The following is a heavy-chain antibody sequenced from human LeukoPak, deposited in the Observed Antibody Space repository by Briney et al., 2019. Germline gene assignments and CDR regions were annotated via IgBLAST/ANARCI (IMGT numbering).Heavy chain of an antibody. CDR2: INPNSGGT. CDR3: ARSFRDYVWGSYRYTGGYAFDI. Sequence: GASVKVSCKASGYTFTGYYMHWVRQAPGQGLEWMGWINPNSGGTNYALKFQGRVTMTRDTSISTAYMELSRLRSDDTAVYYCARSFRDYVWGSYRYTGGYAFDIWGQGTMVTVSS. V-gene: IGHV1-2*02. CDR1: GYTFTGYY. D-gene: IGHD3-16*02. J-gene: IGHJ3*02.